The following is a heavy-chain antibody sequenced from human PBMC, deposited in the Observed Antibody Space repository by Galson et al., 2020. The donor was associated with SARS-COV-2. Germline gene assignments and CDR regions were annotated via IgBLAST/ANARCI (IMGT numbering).Heavy chain of an antibody. CDR2: IYWDDDK. Sequence: SGPTLVKPTQTLTLTCTFSGFSLSTSGVGVGWIRQPPGKALEWLALIYWDDDKRYSPSLKSRLTITKDTSKNQVVLTMTNMDPVDTATYYGAHRRGWEYYFDYWGQGTLVTVSS. J-gene: IGHJ4*02. CDR3: AHRRGWEYYFDY. CDR1: GFSLSTSGVG. D-gene: IGHD1-26*01. V-gene: IGHV2-5*02.